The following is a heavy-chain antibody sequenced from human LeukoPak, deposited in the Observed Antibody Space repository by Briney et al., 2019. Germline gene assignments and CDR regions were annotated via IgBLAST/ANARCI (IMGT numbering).Heavy chain of an antibody. Sequence: PSETLSLTCTVSGYSISSGYYWGWIRQPPGKGLEWIGSIHHSGSTYYNPSLKSRVTISVDTSKNQFSLKLSSVTAADTAVYYCARDNRSTVEIDYWGQGTLVTVSS. CDR1: GYSISSGYY. CDR3: ARDNRSTVEIDY. D-gene: IGHD4-23*01. V-gene: IGHV4-38-2*02. J-gene: IGHJ4*02. CDR2: IHHSGST.